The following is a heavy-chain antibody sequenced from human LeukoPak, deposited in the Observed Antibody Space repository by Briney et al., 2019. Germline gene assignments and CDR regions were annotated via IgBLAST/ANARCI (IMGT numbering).Heavy chain of an antibody. D-gene: IGHD6-6*01. CDR1: GFTFSSYG. CDR2: IRYDGSNK. Sequence: GGSLRLSCAASGFTFSSYGMHWVRQAPGKGLEWVAFIRYDGSNKYYADSVKGRFTISRDNSKNTLYLQMNSLRAGDTAVYYCAKEPCLKCLAHSQLVPRGMDVWGKGTTVTVSS. J-gene: IGHJ6*04. V-gene: IGHV3-30*02. CDR3: AKEPCLKCLAHSQLVPRGMDV.